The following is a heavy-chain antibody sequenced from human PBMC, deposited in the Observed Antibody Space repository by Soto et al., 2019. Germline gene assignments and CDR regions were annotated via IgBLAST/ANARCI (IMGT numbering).Heavy chain of an antibody. CDR2: INPSGGST. CDR3: ARDKRYCSGGSCYQTYYYYYMDF. Sequence: ASVKVSCKASGYTFTSYYMHWVRQAPGQGLEWMGIINPSGGSTSYAQKFQGRVTMTRDTSTSTVYMELSSLRSEDTAVYYCARDKRYCSGGSCYQTYYYYYMDFWGKGTTVTVSS. J-gene: IGHJ6*03. V-gene: IGHV1-46*03. CDR1: GYTFTSYY. D-gene: IGHD2-15*01.